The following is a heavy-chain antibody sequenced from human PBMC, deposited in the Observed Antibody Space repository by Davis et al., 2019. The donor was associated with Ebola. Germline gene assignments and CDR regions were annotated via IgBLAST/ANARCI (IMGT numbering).Heavy chain of an antibody. J-gene: IGHJ3*02. CDR3: ARESGSYYDAFDI. CDR2: IIPIFGTA. Sequence: SVKVSCKASGYTFTSYDINWVRQATGQGLEWMGGIIPIFGTANYAQKFQGRVTITADESTSTAYMELSSLRSEDTAVYYCARESGSYYDAFDIWGQGTMVTVSS. CDR1: GYTFTSYD. V-gene: IGHV1-69*13. D-gene: IGHD1-26*01.